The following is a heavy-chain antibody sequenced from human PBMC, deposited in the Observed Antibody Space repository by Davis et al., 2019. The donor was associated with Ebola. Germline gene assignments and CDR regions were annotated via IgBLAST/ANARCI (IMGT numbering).Heavy chain of an antibody. D-gene: IGHD2-15*01. V-gene: IGHV1-3*01. Sequence: ASVKVSCKASGYTFTSYAMHWVRQAPGQRLEWMGWINAGNGNTKYSQKFQGRVTITRDTSASTAYMELSSLRSEDTAVYYCARGLGYCSGGSFYSGWFDPWGQGTLVTVSS. CDR3: ARGLGYCSGGSFYSGWFDP. J-gene: IGHJ5*02. CDR2: INAGNGNT. CDR1: GYTFTSYA.